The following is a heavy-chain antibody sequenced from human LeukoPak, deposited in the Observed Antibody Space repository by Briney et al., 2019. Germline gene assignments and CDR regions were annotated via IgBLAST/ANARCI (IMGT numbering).Heavy chain of an antibody. Sequence: PGGSLRPSCTASGFKFSSYEMIWVRQAPGKGLEWLSYISDSGNTIYYADSVKGRFTVSRDNAKSSLFLQMNSLRVEDTAVYYCARVTSSYWGQGTLVTVSS. CDR3: ARVTSSY. CDR1: GFKFSSYE. CDR2: ISDSGNTI. V-gene: IGHV3-48*03. J-gene: IGHJ4*02.